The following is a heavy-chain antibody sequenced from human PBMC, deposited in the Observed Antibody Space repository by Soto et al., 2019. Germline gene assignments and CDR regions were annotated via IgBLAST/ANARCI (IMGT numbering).Heavy chain of an antibody. CDR2: IIPILGIA. CDR1: GGTFSSYT. CDR3: ARGPMVRGVDY. V-gene: IGHV1-69*02. Sequence: GASVKVSCKASGGTFSSYTISWVRQAPGQGLEWMGRIIPILGIANYAQKFQGRVTITADKSTSTAYMELSSLRSEDTAVYYCARGPMVRGVDYWGQGTLVTVSS. J-gene: IGHJ4*02. D-gene: IGHD3-10*01.